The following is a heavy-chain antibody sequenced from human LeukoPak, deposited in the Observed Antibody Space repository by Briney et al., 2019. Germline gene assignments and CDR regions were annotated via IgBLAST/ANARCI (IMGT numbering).Heavy chain of an antibody. CDR3: ARDRIVVVPAADYYYYYGMDV. J-gene: IGHJ6*02. Sequence: SETLSLTCAVYGGSFSGYYWSWIRQPPGKGLEWIGEINHSGSTNYNPSLKSRVTISVDTSKNQFSLKLSSVTAADTAVYYCARDRIVVVPAADYYYYYGMDVWGQGTTVTVSS. CDR2: INHSGST. D-gene: IGHD2-2*01. CDR1: GGSFSGYY. V-gene: IGHV4-34*01.